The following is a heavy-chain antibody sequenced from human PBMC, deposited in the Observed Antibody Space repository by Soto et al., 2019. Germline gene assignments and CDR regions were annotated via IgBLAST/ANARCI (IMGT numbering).Heavy chain of an antibody. CDR2: IYYST. V-gene: IGHV4-31*03. Sequence: QVQLQESGPGLVTPSQTLSLTCTVSGDSISSGKYYWSWIRQHPGKGLEWIGYIYYSTYYNPSLKSRVTMSLDTSKNQLSLKLTSVTAADTAVYYCARGDNWFDPWGQGTLVTVSS. CDR3: ARGDNWFDP. CDR1: GDSISSGKYY. J-gene: IGHJ5*02.